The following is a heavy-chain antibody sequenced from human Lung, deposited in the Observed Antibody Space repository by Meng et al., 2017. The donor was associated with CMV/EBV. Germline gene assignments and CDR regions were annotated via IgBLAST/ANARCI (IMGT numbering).Heavy chain of an antibody. Sequence: SVTVSFQASVYTFTRYYMHWVRQAPGHGLEWMGWINPNSGGTNYAQKVKGRVTMTRDTSISTAYMELSSLRSDDTAVYYCARDRWRFLGWSYGMDFWGQGTTVTVSS. D-gene: IGHD3-3*01. V-gene: IGHV1-2*02. CDR1: VYTFTRYY. CDR2: INPNSGGT. J-gene: IGHJ6*02. CDR3: ARDRWRFLGWSYGMDF.